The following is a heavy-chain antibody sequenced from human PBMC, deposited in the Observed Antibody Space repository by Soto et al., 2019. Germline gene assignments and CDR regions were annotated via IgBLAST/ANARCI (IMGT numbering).Heavy chain of an antibody. Sequence: SETLSLTCTVSGGSISTYYWSWIRQPPGKGLEWIGYIYYSGRANYNPSLKSRVTISVDTSKNQFSLNLTSVTAADTAVYYCGRSGFPDGYNYLLYWGQGTLVTVSS. CDR1: GGSISTYY. CDR3: GRSGFPDGYNYLLY. CDR2: IYYSGRA. D-gene: IGHD5-12*01. V-gene: IGHV4-59*01. J-gene: IGHJ4*02.